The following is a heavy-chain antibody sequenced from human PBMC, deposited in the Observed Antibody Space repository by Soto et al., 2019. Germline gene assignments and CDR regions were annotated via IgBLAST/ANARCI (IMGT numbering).Heavy chain of an antibody. J-gene: IGHJ5*02. D-gene: IGHD2-15*01. V-gene: IGHV4-31*03. CDR1: GGSIIDSGSFY. Sequence: QVQMQESGPGLVKPSQTLYLTCSVSGGSIIDSGSFYWNWIRQHPGKGLEWIGYIYYSGSTSYNRSLKSRATISLDTSKTQFSLKLTSVTAADTAIYYCARGEVVASNWFDPWGQGTLVTVSS. CDR2: IYYSGST. CDR3: ARGEVVASNWFDP.